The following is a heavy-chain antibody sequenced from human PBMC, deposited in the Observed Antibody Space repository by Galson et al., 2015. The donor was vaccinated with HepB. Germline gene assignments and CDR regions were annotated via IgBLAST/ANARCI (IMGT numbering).Heavy chain of an antibody. CDR3: ARDCSGGSCYNAFDI. D-gene: IGHD2-15*01. J-gene: IGHJ3*02. CDR1: GFTVSSNY. V-gene: IGHV3-53*04. CDR2: IYSGGST. Sequence: SLRLSCAASGFTVSSNYMSWVRQAPGKGLEWVSVIYSGGSTCYAGSVKGRFTISRHNSKNTLYLQMNSLRAEDTAVYYCARDCSGGSCYNAFDIWGQGTMVTVSS.